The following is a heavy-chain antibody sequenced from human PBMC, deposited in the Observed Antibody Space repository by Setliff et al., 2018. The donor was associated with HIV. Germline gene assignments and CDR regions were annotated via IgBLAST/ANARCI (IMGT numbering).Heavy chain of an antibody. CDR2: IYYSGNT. CDR3: AREIYGGNSRPFDY. V-gene: IGHV4-39*07. Sequence: KPSETLSLTCSVFGDSINSSSYYWGWIRQPPGKGLEWIGSIYYSGNTYYNPSLNSRGTISVDTSKNQFSLKLTSVTAADTAVYYCAREIYGGNSRPFDYWGQGTLVTVSS. D-gene: IGHD4-17*01. CDR1: GDSINSSSYY. J-gene: IGHJ4*02.